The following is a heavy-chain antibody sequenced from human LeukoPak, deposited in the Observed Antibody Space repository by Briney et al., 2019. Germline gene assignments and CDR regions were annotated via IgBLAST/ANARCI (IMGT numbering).Heavy chain of an antibody. Sequence: PSETLSLTCTVSGGSISSGDYYWSWIRQPPGKGLEWIGYIYYSGSTYYNPSLKSRVTISVDTSKNQFPLKLSSVTAADTAVYYCARGREWEPKVFDYWGQGTLVTVSS. CDR2: IYYSGST. CDR3: ARGREWEPKVFDY. J-gene: IGHJ4*02. CDR1: GGSISSGDYY. V-gene: IGHV4-30-4*01. D-gene: IGHD1-26*01.